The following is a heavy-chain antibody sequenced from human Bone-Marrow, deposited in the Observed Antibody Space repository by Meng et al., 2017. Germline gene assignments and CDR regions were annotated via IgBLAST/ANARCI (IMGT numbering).Heavy chain of an antibody. J-gene: IGHJ3*02. CDR1: GYTFPDYW. CDR3: ARGYSRYDAFDI. CDR2: INPTGGST. Sequence: ASVKVSCKASGYTFPDYWLHWVRQAPGQGLEWMGMINPTGGSTSYAQKFQGRVTVTSDTSTSTVYMAVSRLRSDDTAVYYCARGYSRYDAFDIWGQGTMVTVSS. D-gene: IGHD6-6*01. V-gene: IGHV1-46*01.